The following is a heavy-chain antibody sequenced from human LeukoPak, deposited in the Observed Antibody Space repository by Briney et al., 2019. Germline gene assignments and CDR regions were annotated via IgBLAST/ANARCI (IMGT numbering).Heavy chain of an antibody. Sequence: ASVNVSFTASAYTFTSNGISWVRQAPAQGLERVGWTNTYNGDVNDVQKFQGRGTMTADTSTSTAYMEVRSLRSDDTAVYYCARVGDSSGYPRWLDYWGQGTLVTVSS. J-gene: IGHJ4*02. CDR2: TNTYNGDV. CDR1: AYTFTSNG. D-gene: IGHD3-22*01. V-gene: IGHV1-18*01. CDR3: ARVGDSSGYPRWLDY.